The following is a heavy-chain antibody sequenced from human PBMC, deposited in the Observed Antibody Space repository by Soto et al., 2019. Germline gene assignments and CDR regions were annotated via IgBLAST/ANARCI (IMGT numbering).Heavy chain of an antibody. CDR3: ASARYYYYGMDV. CDR1: GFTFSSYG. Sequence: QVQLVESGGGVVQPGRSLRLSCAASGFTFSSYGMHWVRQAPGKGLEWVAVIWYDGSNKYYADSVKGRFTISRDNSKNTLYRQMNSLRAEDTAVYYCASARYYYYGMDVWGQGTTVTVSS. CDR2: IWYDGSNK. V-gene: IGHV3-33*01. J-gene: IGHJ6*02. D-gene: IGHD6-25*01.